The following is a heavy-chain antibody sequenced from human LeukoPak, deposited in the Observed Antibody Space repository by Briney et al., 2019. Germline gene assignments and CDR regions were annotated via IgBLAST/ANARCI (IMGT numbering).Heavy chain of an antibody. Sequence: GGSLRLSCAASGFTFSSYAMSWVRQAPGKGLEWVSDITGGGGSTYYADSVNGRFTISTDNSKNTLYLQMNSLRAEDTAVYFCAKLSGYPGAYWGQGTLVPVSS. CDR3: AKLSGYPGAY. D-gene: IGHD3-22*01. CDR2: ITGGGGST. V-gene: IGHV3-23*01. J-gene: IGHJ4*02. CDR1: GFTFSSYA.